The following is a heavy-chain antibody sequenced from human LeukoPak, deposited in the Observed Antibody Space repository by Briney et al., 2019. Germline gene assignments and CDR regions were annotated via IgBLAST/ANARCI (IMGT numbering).Heavy chain of an antibody. V-gene: IGHV4-34*01. CDR3: AATHYYGSGTGDY. J-gene: IGHJ4*02. CDR1: GGSFSGYY. CDR2: INHSGST. Sequence: SETLSLTCAVYGGSFSGYYWSWIRQPPGKGLEWIGEINHSGSTNYNPSLKSRVTISVDTSKNQFPLKLSSVTAADTAVYYCAATHYYGSGTGDYWGQGTLVTVSS. D-gene: IGHD3-10*01.